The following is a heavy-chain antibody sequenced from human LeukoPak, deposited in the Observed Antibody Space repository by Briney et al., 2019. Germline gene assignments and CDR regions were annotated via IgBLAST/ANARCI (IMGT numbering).Heavy chain of an antibody. CDR2: IRYDGSNK. J-gene: IGHJ4*02. V-gene: IGHV3-30*02. Sequence: GGSLRLSRAASGFTFSSYGMHWVRQAPGKGLEWVAFIRYDGSNKYYADSVKGRFTISRDNSKNTLYLQMNSLRAEDTAVYYCANEGRTYYDFWSGYFTPSGCFDYWGQGTLVTVSS. CDR3: ANEGRTYYDFWSGYFTPSGCFDY. CDR1: GFTFSSYG. D-gene: IGHD3-3*01.